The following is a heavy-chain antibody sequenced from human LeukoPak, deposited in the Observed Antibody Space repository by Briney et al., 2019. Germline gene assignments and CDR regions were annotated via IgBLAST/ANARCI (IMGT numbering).Heavy chain of an antibody. CDR1: GFTVSSNY. D-gene: IGHD1-20*01. V-gene: IGHV3-53*01. J-gene: IGHJ5*02. Sequence: GGSLRLSCAASGFTVSSNYMSWVRQAPGKGLEWVSVIYSGGSTYYADSVKGRFTISRDNSKNTLYLQMNSLRAEDTAVYYCAINWNDGLFDPWGQGTLVTVSS. CDR3: AINWNDGLFDP. CDR2: IYSGGST.